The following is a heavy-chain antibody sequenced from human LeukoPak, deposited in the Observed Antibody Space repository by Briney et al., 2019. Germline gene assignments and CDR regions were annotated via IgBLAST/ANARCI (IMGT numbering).Heavy chain of an antibody. D-gene: IGHD6-13*01. V-gene: IGHV3-7*01. CDR3: AKTVGIAAAFDY. CDR1: GFTFSSYW. J-gene: IGHJ4*02. CDR2: IKQDGSEK. Sequence: GGSLGLSCAASGFTFSSYWMSWVRQAPGKGLEWVANIKQDGSEKYYVDSVKGRFTISRDNAKNSLYLQMNSLRAEDTAVYYCAKTVGIAAAFDYWGQGTLVTVSS.